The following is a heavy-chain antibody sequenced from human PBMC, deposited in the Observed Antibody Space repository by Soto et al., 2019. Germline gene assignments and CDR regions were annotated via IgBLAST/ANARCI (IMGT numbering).Heavy chain of an antibody. Sequence: QAQLVQSGADVKKPGASVRVSCKASGYSFTGYFTQWVRQAPGQGLEWMGWINLNSGGTNYAQKFQGRVTMTRDTSISTAYMELSRLRSDDTAVYYCARGGDTAMVYHGMDVWGQGSPVTVSS. V-gene: IGHV1-2*02. J-gene: IGHJ6*02. CDR1: GYSFTGYF. D-gene: IGHD5-18*01. CDR3: ARGGDTAMVYHGMDV. CDR2: INLNSGGT.